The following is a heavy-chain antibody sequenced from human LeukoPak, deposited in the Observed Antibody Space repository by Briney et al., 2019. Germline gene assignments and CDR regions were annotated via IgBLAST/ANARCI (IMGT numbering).Heavy chain of an antibody. D-gene: IGHD1-26*01. J-gene: IGHJ6*03. CDR2: IYTSGST. CDR1: GGSISSYY. Sequence: SETLSLTCTVSGGSISSYYWSWIRQPAGKGLEWIGRIYTSGSTNYNPSLKSRVTMSVDTSKNQFSLKLSSVTAADTAVYYCVVTDRPIVGATNYYMDVWGKGTTVTVSS. V-gene: IGHV4-4*07. CDR3: VVTDRPIVGATNYYMDV.